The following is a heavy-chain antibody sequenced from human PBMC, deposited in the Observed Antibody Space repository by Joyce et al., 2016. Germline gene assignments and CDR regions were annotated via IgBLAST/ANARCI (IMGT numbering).Heavy chain of an antibody. V-gene: IGHV4-30-2*01. CDR1: GGSINGGGFV. Sequence: QVQLPESGSGLVKPSQTLSLPCGVSGGSINGGGFVWSWIRQPPGKSLEWIGYIYDVGSTYSNPSLRIRVTVSVDTSRFFLSLNLTSLTAADTAVYFCARSGDGDSFDFWGRGMLVTVSS. J-gene: IGHJ4*02. D-gene: IGHD5-12*01. CDR2: IYDVGST. CDR3: ARSGDGDSFDF.